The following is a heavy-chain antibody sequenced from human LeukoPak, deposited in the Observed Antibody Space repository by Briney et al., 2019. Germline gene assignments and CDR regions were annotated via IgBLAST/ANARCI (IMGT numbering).Heavy chain of an antibody. CDR1: GYSISSGYY. J-gene: IGHJ4*02. CDR2: IYHSGST. V-gene: IGHV4-38-2*01. D-gene: IGHD3-10*01. CDR3: ARGVRGLWFGELLYTNYYFDY. Sequence: SETLSLTCAVSGYSISSGYYWGWIRQPPGKGLAWIGSIYHSGSTYYNPSLKSRVTISVDTSKNQFSLKLSSVTAADTAVYYCARGVRGLWFGELLYTNYYFDYWGQGTLVTVSS.